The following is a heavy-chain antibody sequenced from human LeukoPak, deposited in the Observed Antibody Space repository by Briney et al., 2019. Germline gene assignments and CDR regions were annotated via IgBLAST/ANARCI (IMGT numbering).Heavy chain of an antibody. CDR2: MNPNSGNT. CDR1: GYTFTTYD. Sequence: ASVKVSCKASGYTFTTYDINWARQATGQGLEWMGWMNPNSGNTGYAQKFQGRVTMTRNTSINTAYMELSSLRSEDTAVYYCARAPLLADYWGQGTLVTVSS. J-gene: IGHJ4*02. CDR3: ARAPLLADY. D-gene: IGHD2-21*01. V-gene: IGHV1-8*01.